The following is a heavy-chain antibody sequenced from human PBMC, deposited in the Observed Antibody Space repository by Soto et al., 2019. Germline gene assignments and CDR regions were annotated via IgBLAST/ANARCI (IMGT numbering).Heavy chain of an antibody. CDR2: ISAYNGNT. V-gene: IGHV1-18*01. Sequence: QVQLVQSGAEVKKPGASVKVSCKASGYTFTSYGISWVRQTPGQGLEWMGWISAYNGNTNHAQKLQGSVTMTTDTSTSTAYMELRSLRSDDTAVYYCARVGTYCGGDCYSDLDYWGQGTLVTVSS. CDR3: ARVGTYCGGDCYSDLDY. D-gene: IGHD2-21*02. J-gene: IGHJ4*02. CDR1: GYTFTSYG.